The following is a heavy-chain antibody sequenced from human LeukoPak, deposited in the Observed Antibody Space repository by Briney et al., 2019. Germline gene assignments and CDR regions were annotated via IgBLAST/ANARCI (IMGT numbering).Heavy chain of an antibody. CDR2: FDPEDGET. D-gene: IGHD1-26*01. Sequence: ASVKVSCKASGYTFTSYGISWVRQAPGKGLEWMGGFDPEDGETIYAQKFQGRVTMTEDTSTDTAYMELSSLRSEDTAVYYCATTPGVGATRLDYWGQGTLVTVSS. J-gene: IGHJ4*02. V-gene: IGHV1-24*01. CDR1: GYTFTSYG. CDR3: ATTPGVGATRLDY.